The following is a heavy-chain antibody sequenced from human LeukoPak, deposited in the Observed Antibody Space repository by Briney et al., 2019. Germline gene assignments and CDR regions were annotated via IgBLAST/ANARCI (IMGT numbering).Heavy chain of an antibody. CDR2: ISYDGSNE. J-gene: IGHJ4*02. D-gene: IGHD1-26*01. CDR3: ARAAYSGSLTYYFDY. CDR1: GFTFSSYV. V-gene: IGHV3-30*04. Sequence: GGSLRLSCAASGFTFSSYVMHWVRQAPGKGPEWVAIISYDGSNEYYADSVKGRFTISRDNSKNTLYLQMNSLRAEDTAVYYCARAAYSGSLTYYFDYWGQGTLVTVSS.